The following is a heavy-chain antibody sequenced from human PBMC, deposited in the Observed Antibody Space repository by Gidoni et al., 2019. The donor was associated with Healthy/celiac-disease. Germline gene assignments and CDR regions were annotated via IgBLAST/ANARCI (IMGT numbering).Heavy chain of an antibody. CDR2: INSDGSST. V-gene: IGHV3-74*01. D-gene: IGHD5-18*01. Sequence: EVQLVESGGGLVQPGGSLRLSCAASGCTFSSYWMHWVRQAPGKGLVWVPRINSDGSSTSYADSVKGRFTISRDNAKNTLYLQMNSLRAEDTAVYYCARANGYSYGRHFDYWGQGTLVTVSS. CDR1: GCTFSSYW. CDR3: ARANGYSYGRHFDY. J-gene: IGHJ4*02.